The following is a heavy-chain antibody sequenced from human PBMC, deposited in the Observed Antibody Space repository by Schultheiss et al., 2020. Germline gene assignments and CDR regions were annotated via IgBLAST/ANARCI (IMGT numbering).Heavy chain of an antibody. CDR2: ISHSGTT. Sequence: SQTLSLTCTVSGGSIRSGNYYWSWIRQPPGKGLEWIGEISHSGTTNYNPSLKSRVTMSVDTSKNQFSLKLNSVTAADTAVYYCARADGGYWGQGTLVTVYS. J-gene: IGHJ4*02. D-gene: IGHD3-16*01. V-gene: IGHV4-31*03. CDR1: GGSIRSGNYY. CDR3: ARADGGY.